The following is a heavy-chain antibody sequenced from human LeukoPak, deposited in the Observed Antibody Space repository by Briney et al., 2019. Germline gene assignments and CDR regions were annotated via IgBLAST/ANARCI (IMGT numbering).Heavy chain of an antibody. CDR2: ISAYNGNT. CDR1: GYTFTSYG. J-gene: IGHJ4*02. D-gene: IGHD4-23*01. V-gene: IGHV1-18*01. Sequence: ASVKVSCKASGYTFTSYGISWVRQAPGQGLEWMGWISAYNGNTNYAQKLQGRVTMTTDKSTSTAYMELSSLRSEDTAVYYCARVSSNSRGDYFDYWGQGTLVTVSS. CDR3: ARVSSNSRGDYFDY.